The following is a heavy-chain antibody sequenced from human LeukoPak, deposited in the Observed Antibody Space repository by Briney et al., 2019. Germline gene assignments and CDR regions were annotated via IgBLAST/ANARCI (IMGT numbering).Heavy chain of an antibody. CDR1: GFTFSSYG. V-gene: IGHV3-30*02. CDR2: IRYDGSNK. Sequence: GSLRLSCAASGFTFSSYGMHWVRQAPGKGLEWVAFIRYDGSNKYYTDSVKGRFTISRDNSKNTLYLQMNSLRAEDTAVYYCAKDLRDAFDIWGQGTMVTVSS. CDR3: AKDLRDAFDI. J-gene: IGHJ3*02. D-gene: IGHD4-17*01.